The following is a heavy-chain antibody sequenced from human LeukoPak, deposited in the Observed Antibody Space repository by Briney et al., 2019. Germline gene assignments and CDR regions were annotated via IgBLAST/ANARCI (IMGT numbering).Heavy chain of an antibody. Sequence: GGSLRLSCAASGFSFSTAWMVWVRQTPGQGLEWVGRIKANIDGGTTGFAAPVKGRFTISRDDVRKMVYLQMNSLKTDDTGAYYCTTDFSHFDFSSGFYSYWGQGTLVAVSS. CDR3: TTDFSHFDFSSGFYSY. D-gene: IGHD3-3*01. CDR1: GFSFSTAW. V-gene: IGHV3-15*01. CDR2: IKANIDGGTT. J-gene: IGHJ4*02.